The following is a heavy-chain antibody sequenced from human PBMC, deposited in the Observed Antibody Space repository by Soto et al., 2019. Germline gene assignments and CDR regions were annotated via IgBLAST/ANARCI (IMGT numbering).Heavy chain of an antibody. CDR3: ARDPSAYLHX. Sequence: ADTLSLTFTVSGGSISSYYWSWIRQPPGKGLEWIWYIYYSGSTNYKPSLKSRVTISVDTSKNQFSLKMSSVTAPDTAVYYCARDPSAYLHXWGQGTLVTVSX. CDR2: IYYSGST. CDR1: GGSISSYY. V-gene: IGHV4-59*01. J-gene: IGHJ5*02. D-gene: IGHD2-2*01.